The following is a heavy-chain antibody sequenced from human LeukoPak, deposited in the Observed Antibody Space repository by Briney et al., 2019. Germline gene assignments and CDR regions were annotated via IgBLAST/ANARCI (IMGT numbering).Heavy chain of an antibody. CDR2: IYYSGTA. CDR1: GGSISTYY. J-gene: IGHJ4*02. V-gene: IGHV4-59*08. Sequence: SETLSLTCTVSGGSISTYYWGWIRQPPGKGLEWIGSIYYSGTAYYNPSLRSRVTILVDTSKNHFSLKLSSVTAADTAVYYCARLTGAAAGTWGQGTLVTVSS. CDR3: ARLTGAAAGT. D-gene: IGHD6-13*01.